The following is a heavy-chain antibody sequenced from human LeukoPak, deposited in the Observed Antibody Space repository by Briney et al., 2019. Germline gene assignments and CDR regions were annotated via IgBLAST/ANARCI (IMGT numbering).Heavy chain of an antibody. Sequence: GGSLRLPCAASGFTFSTYGMNWVRQAPGKGLEWVSYISHSSDAIHYPHSVKGRFTISRDNAKNSLYLQMNSLRDEDTAVYYCARASPSGYDYWGQGTLVTVSS. CDR1: GFTFSTYG. J-gene: IGHJ4*02. V-gene: IGHV3-48*02. CDR3: ARASPSGYDY. CDR2: ISHSSDAI. D-gene: IGHD3-22*01.